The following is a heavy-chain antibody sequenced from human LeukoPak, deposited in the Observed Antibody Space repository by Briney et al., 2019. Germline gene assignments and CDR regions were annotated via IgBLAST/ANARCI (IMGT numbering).Heavy chain of an antibody. CDR3: AKDIAAAGRYDAFDI. Sequence: GGSLRLSCAASGFTFSSYGMHWVRQAPGKGLEWVAVISYDGSNKYYADSVKGRFTISRDNSKNTLYLQMNSLRAEDTDVYYCAKDIAAAGRYDAFDIWGQGTMVTVSS. CDR2: ISYDGSNK. D-gene: IGHD6-13*01. CDR1: GFTFSSYG. J-gene: IGHJ3*02. V-gene: IGHV3-30*18.